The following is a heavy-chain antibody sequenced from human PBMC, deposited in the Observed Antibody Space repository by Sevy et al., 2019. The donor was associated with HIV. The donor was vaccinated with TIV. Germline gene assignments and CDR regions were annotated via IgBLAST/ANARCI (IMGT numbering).Heavy chain of an antibody. CDR2: ISTGGGTI. V-gene: IGHV3-48*03. CDR1: GLSFRSYE. J-gene: IGHJ4*01. D-gene: IGHD3-22*01. Sequence: GGSLRLSCAASGLSFRSYELNWVRQAPGKGLQWISYISTGGGTIFYADSVKGRFTISRDNAKNSVFLQMNSLRAEDTAVYFCATCRRDYYNYYFDYWGHGTLVTVSS. CDR3: ATCRRDYYNYYFDY.